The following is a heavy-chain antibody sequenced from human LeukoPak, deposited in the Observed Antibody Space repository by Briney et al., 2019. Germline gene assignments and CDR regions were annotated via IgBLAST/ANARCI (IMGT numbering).Heavy chain of an antibody. CDR2: IWYDGSNK. D-gene: IGHD3-22*01. CDR3: AKDLYYDSSGYSNDY. CDR1: GFTFSSYG. V-gene: IGHV3-33*06. J-gene: IGHJ4*02. Sequence: PGGSLRLSCAASGFTFSSYGMHWVRQAPGKGLEWVAVIWYDGSNKYYADSVKGRFTISRDNSKNTLYLQMNRLRAEDTAVYYCAKDLYYDSSGYSNDYWGQGTLVTVSS.